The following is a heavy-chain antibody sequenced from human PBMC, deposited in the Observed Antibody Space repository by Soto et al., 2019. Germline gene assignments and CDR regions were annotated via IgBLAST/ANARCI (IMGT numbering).Heavy chain of an antibody. CDR2: IIPIFGTA. J-gene: IGHJ3*02. CDR3: ARKIAAAGNFDAFDI. V-gene: IGHV1-69*13. D-gene: IGHD6-13*01. CDR1: GGTFSSYA. Sequence: SVKVSCKASGGTFSSYAISWVRQAPGQGLEWMGGIIPIFGTANYAQKFQGRVTITADESTSTAYMELSSLRSEDTAVYYCARKIAAAGNFDAFDIWGQGTMVTVS.